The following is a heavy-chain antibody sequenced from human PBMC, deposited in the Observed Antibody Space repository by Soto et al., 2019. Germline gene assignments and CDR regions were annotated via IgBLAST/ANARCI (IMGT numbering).Heavy chain of an antibody. D-gene: IGHD6-13*01. CDR2: INSDGSST. CDR1: GFTFSSYW. Sequence: GGSLRLSCAASGFTFSSYWMHWVRQAPGKELVWVSRINSDGSSTSYADSVKGRFTISRDNAKNTLYLQMNSLRAEDTAVYYCARPRIAAGDAFDIWGQGTMVTVSS. J-gene: IGHJ3*02. CDR3: ARPRIAAGDAFDI. V-gene: IGHV3-74*01.